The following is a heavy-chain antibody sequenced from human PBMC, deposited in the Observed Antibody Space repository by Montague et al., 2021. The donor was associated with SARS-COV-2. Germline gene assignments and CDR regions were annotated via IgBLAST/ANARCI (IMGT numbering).Heavy chain of an antibody. J-gene: IGHJ2*01. CDR2: TYYRSKWYN. D-gene: IGHD2-21*02. CDR1: GDSVSSHIAT. CDR3: ARAYCGGVCYFYWYFEL. Sequence: CAISGDSVSSHIATWNWIRQSPSRGLEWLGRTYYRSKWYNDYAVSVKSRVIINPDTSNNRISLQLNSVTPEDTAVYYCARAYCGGVCYFYWYFELWGRGTLVTVSS. V-gene: IGHV6-1*01.